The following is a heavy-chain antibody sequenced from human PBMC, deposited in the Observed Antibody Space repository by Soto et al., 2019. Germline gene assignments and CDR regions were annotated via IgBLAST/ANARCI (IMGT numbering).Heavy chain of an antibody. CDR1: GGSITSGSFY. CDR3: ARHGTALTAVNWFVS. Sequence: SETLSLTCTVSGGSITSGSFYWGWVRHSPGKGLEWIGSIYYSGSVFYNPSLESRVTISADVSRDQFSLKLTSVTAADTAVYYCARHGTALTAVNWFVSWGHGTLVTVSS. V-gene: IGHV4-39*01. CDR2: IYYSGSV. D-gene: IGHD2-21*02. J-gene: IGHJ5*01.